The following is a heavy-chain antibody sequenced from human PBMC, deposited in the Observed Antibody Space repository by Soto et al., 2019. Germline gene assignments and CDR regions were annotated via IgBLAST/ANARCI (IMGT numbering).Heavy chain of an antibody. CDR1: GFTFSSYA. CDR3: ARDLQASPYYYYGVDV. CDR2: ISYDGGNK. J-gene: IGHJ6*02. V-gene: IGHV3-30-3*01. Sequence: VQLVESGGGVVQPGRSLRLSCAASGFTFSSYAMHWVRQAPGKGLEWVAVISYDGGNKNYADSVKGRFTISRDTSKNTLYLQMNSLRAEDTAVYYCARDLQASPYYYYGVDVWGQGTTVTASS.